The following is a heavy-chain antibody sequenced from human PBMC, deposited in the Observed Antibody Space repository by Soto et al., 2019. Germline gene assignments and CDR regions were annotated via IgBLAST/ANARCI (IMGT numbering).Heavy chain of an antibody. CDR2: FRHSGDA. CDR3: ERHDVRGRTIAGAVEV. V-gene: IGHV4-34*01. D-gene: IGHD1-26*01. Sequence: PSETLSLSCTVYGGSLGGYYWSWIRQAPGKALEWIGEFRHSGDANYNPSLKSLVTTSVDTCNNQLIINLRHVNAADTDEYYGERHDVRGRTIAGAVEVWGQGTLVTVSS. J-gene: IGHJ4*02. CDR1: GGSLGGYY.